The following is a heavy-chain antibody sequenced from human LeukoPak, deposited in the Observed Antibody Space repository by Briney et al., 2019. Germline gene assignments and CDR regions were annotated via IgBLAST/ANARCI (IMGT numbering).Heavy chain of an antibody. V-gene: IGHV3-7*01. Sequence: GGSLRLSCAASGFTFSSYWMSWVRQAPGKGLEWVANIKQDGSEKYYVDSVKGRFTISRDNAKNSLYLQMNSLRAEDTAVYYCARVKYSSSYNWFDPWGQGTLVTVSS. CDR2: IKQDGSEK. CDR1: GFTFSSYW. D-gene: IGHD6-6*01. CDR3: ARVKYSSSYNWFDP. J-gene: IGHJ5*02.